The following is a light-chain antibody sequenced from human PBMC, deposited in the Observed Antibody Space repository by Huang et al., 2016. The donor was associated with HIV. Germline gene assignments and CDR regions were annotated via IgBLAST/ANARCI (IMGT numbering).Light chain of an antibody. CDR2: GAS. Sequence: DIQVTQSPSSLSASLGDRITITCRASQTVNNFLNWYQQRPGKAPKLLMYGASTLQSGIPSRCSGFGSGTVFTLTINGLQTDDFATYYCQQSFTTLGTFGQGTRRDI. J-gene: IGKJ5*01. V-gene: IGKV1-39*01. CDR1: QTVNNF. CDR3: QQSFTTLGT.